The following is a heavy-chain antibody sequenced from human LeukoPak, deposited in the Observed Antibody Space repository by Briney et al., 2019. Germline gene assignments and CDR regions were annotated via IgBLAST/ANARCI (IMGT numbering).Heavy chain of an antibody. CDR2: ISSSGSTI. V-gene: IGHV3-11*04. CDR1: GFTFSDYY. J-gene: IGHJ4*02. D-gene: IGHD4-17*01. CDR3: ARDTDYGDSGLDY. Sequence: GGSLRLSCAASGFTFSDYYMSWIRQAPGKGLEWVSYISSSGSTIYYADSVRGRFTISRDNAKNSLYLQMNSLRAEDTAVYYCARDTDYGDSGLDYWGQGTLVTVSS.